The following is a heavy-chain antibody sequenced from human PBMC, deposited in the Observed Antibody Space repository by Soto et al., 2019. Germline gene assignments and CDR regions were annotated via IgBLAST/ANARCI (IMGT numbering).Heavy chain of an antibody. CDR3: ARDSLEWSTFDY. Sequence: QVQLVQSGAEVKKPGSSVTVSCTASGGTFSSYTISWVRQAPVQGLEWMGRIIPILGIANYAQKFQGRVTISADKPTRRVYIALSSLSSEDTTVYYCARDSLEWSTFDYWGHGTLVTVSA. D-gene: IGHD3-3*01. CDR1: GGTFSSYT. V-gene: IGHV1-69*08. J-gene: IGHJ4*01. CDR2: IIPILGIA.